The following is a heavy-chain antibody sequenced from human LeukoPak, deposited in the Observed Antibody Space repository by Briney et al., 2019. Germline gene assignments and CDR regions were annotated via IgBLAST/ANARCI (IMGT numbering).Heavy chain of an antibody. CDR2: IYYRVTS. J-gene: IGHJ4*02. CDR1: GDTINTYY. V-gene: IGHV4-59*01. Sequence: SETLSLTCTVSGDTINTYYWSWIRQPPGKGLEWIGYIYYRVTSDYNPSLKSRVTMSVDMSTSQISLKLSSVTAADTAVYYCARAVGGDGSGSLWGPGTLVTVSS. CDR3: ARAVGGDGSGSL. D-gene: IGHD3-10*01.